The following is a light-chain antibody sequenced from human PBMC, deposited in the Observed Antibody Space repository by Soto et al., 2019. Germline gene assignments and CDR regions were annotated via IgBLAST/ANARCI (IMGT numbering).Light chain of an antibody. CDR1: QSLVYTNGNTY. J-gene: IGKJ1*01. CDR2: KVS. V-gene: IGKV2-30*01. CDR3: MQATHWPQT. Sequence: DVVVTQSPLSLPVTLGQPASISCRSSQSLVYTNGNTYLAWFQQRPGQSPRRLISKVSIRDSGDPDRFSGSGSGTEFTLTISRVEAEDVGVYCCMQATHWPQTFGQGTKVEIK.